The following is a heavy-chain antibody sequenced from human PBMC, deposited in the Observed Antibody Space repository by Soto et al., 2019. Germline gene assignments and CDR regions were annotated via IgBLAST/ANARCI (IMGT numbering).Heavy chain of an antibody. CDR3: ARDKITGLFDY. J-gene: IGHJ4*02. D-gene: IGHD2-8*02. CDR2: IYYSGST. Sequence: SLTMSLPCTVSDGSSSSGGYCWSWIRQHPGKGLEWIGYIYYSGSTNYNPSHKSRVTISVDTSKHQFSLKLTSVTAADTAVYYCARDKITGLFDYWGQGTLVTVSS. V-gene: IGHV4-31*03. CDR1: DGSSSSGGYC.